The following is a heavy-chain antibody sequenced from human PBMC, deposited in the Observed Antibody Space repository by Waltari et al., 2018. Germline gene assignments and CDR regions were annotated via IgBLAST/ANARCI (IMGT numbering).Heavy chain of an antibody. CDR1: GFTFPTYW. Sequence: EVQLVESGGGLVTPGGSLRTSCAASGFTFPTYWMKWIRQAPGDGLEWVANINPDGSQKFYVDSVKGRFTVSRDNAQNSLYLQMNNLRAEDTAVYYCTTLARGESGDYWGQGTLVTVSS. CDR3: TTLARGESGDY. CDR2: INPDGSQK. J-gene: IGHJ4*02. D-gene: IGHD3-10*01. V-gene: IGHV3-7*01.